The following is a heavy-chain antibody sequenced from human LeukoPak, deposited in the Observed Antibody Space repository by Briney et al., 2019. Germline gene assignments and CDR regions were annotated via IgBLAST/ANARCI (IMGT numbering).Heavy chain of an antibody. CDR2: IRYDGSNK. D-gene: IGHD6-13*01. Sequence: PGGSLRLSCAASGFTFSSYGMHWVRQAPGKGLEWVAFIRYDGSNKYYADSMKGRFTISRDNSKNTLYLQMNSLRAEDTAVYYCAKDLLAYSSSCLGCGRGAFDIWGQGTMVTVSS. CDR1: GFTFSSYG. J-gene: IGHJ3*02. V-gene: IGHV3-30*02. CDR3: AKDLLAYSSSCLGCGRGAFDI.